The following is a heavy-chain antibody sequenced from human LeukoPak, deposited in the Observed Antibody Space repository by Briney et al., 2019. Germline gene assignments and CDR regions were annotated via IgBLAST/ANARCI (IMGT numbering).Heavy chain of an antibody. D-gene: IGHD1-26*01. V-gene: IGHV3-30*02. CDR1: GFTFSSYG. Sequence: PGGSLRLSCAASGFTFSSYGMHWVRQAPGKGLEWVAFVRYDGSNKYYADSVKGRFTISRDNSKNTLYLQMNSLRAEDTAVYYCAKGPVSGSAFSHYWGQGTLVTVSS. J-gene: IGHJ4*02. CDR3: AKGPVSGSAFSHY. CDR2: VRYDGSNK.